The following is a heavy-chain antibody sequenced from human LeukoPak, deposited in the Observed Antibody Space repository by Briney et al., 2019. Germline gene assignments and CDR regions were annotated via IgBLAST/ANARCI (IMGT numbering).Heavy chain of an antibody. CDR3: ARGPLDSSGYTFDY. Sequence: PSETLSLTCTVSGGSISSYYWSWIRQPPGKGLEWIGYIYYSGSTNYNPSLKSRVTISVDTSKNQFSLKLSSVTAADTAVYYCARGPLDSSGYTFDYWGQGTLVTVSS. J-gene: IGHJ4*02. D-gene: IGHD3-22*01. CDR2: IYYSGST. CDR1: GGSISSYY. V-gene: IGHV4-59*01.